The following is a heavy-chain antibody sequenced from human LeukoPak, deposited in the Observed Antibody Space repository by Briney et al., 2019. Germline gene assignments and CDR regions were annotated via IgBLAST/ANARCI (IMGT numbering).Heavy chain of an antibody. CDR2: INQEGSEK. CDR3: VRALVGDGTSTY. Sequence: GGSLRLSCAASGFAFSSYWMTWVRQAPGQGLEWVANINQEGSEKYYVDSVKVRFAISRDNAGNSLFLQMNSLRAEDTAVYYCVRALVGDGTSTYWGQGTLVTISS. V-gene: IGHV3-7*05. CDR1: GFAFSSYW. D-gene: IGHD2-15*01. J-gene: IGHJ4*02.